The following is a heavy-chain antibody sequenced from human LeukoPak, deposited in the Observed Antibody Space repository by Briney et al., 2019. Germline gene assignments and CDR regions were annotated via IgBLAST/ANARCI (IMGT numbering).Heavy chain of an antibody. CDR1: GGSISSSSYY. CDR2: IHYPGST. Sequence: SETLSLTCVVSGGSISSSSYYWGWVRQPPGTGLEWIGSIHYPGSTYSNPSLKSRVTLSEDTSKNQFSLKLSSVTAADTAVYYCARQSYGSGTDNYYMDVWGKGTTVTVSS. J-gene: IGHJ6*03. V-gene: IGHV4-39*01. D-gene: IGHD3-10*01. CDR3: ARQSYGSGTDNYYMDV.